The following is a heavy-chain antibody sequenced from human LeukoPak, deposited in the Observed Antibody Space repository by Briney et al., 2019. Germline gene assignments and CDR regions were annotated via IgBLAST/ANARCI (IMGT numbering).Heavy chain of an antibody. CDR1: GYTFTGYY. Sequence: ASVKVSCKASGYTFTGYYMHWVRQAPGQGLEWMGWINPNSGGTNYAQKFQGRVTMTRDTSISTAYMELSRLRSDDTAVYYCARGNGSGWYNYFDYWGQGTLVTVSS. V-gene: IGHV1-2*02. D-gene: IGHD6-19*01. J-gene: IGHJ4*02. CDR3: ARGNGSGWYNYFDY. CDR2: INPNSGGT.